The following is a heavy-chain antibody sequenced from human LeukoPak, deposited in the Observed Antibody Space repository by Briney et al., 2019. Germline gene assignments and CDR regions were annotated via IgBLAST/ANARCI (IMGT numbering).Heavy chain of an antibody. V-gene: IGHV3-23*01. D-gene: IGHD6-19*01. CDR3: AKGQELAVAGARDY. CDR2: ISGSGDST. Sequence: GGSLRLSCAASGFTFSSYAMSWVRQAPGKGLEWVSGISGSGDSTYYADSVKGRFTISRDTSKNTLYLQMNSLRAEDTAVYYCAKGQELAVAGARDYWGQGTLVTVSS. J-gene: IGHJ4*02. CDR1: GFTFSSYA.